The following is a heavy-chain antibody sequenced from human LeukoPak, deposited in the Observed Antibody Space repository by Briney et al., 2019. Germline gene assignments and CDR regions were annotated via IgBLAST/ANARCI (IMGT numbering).Heavy chain of an antibody. CDR1: GFTVSTNY. Sequence: PGGSLRLSCAASGFTVSTNYMTWVRQAPGKGLEWVSLIYSGGSTDYADSVKGRFTISRDNSKNTVYLQMNSLRAEDSAVYYCARELGDYRNFYHYGSDAWGQGTTVTVSS. CDR2: IYSGGST. V-gene: IGHV3-53*01. CDR3: ARELGDYRNFYHYGSDA. J-gene: IGHJ6*02. D-gene: IGHD4-17*01.